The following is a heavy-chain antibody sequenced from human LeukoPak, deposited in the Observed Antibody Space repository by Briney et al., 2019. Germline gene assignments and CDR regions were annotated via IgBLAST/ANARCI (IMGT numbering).Heavy chain of an antibody. CDR2: IYYSGST. V-gene: IGHV4-39*01. CDR1: GGSISSSSYY. D-gene: IGHD1-26*01. Sequence: SETLSLTCTVSGGSISSSSYYWGWIRQPPGKGLEWIGSIYYSGSTYYNPSLKSRVTISVDTSKNQFSLKLSSVTAADTAVYYCARHGIVGARIDYWGQGTLVTVSS. J-gene: IGHJ4*02. CDR3: ARHGIVGARIDY.